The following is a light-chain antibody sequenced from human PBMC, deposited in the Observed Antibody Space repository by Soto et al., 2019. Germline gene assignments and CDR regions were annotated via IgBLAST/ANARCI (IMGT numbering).Light chain of an antibody. Sequence: EIVLTQSPGTLSLSPGERATVSCRASQSVSSSYLAWYQQKPGQAPRLLIYATSSRATGIPDRFSGSGSGTDFTLTISRLEPEDFAVYYCQQYGSSPHTFGQGTKVEIK. CDR2: ATS. CDR1: QSVSSSY. V-gene: IGKV3-20*01. CDR3: QQYGSSPHT. J-gene: IGKJ1*01.